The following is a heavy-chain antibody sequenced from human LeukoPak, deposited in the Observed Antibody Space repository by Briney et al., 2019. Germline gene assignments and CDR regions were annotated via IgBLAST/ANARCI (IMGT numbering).Heavy chain of an antibody. Sequence: SETLSLTCTVSGGSISSSTYYWGWIRQPPGKGLEWIGSIYYSGSTYYNPSLKSRVTISVDTSKNQFSLKLSSVTAADTAVFYCARLTWSGNYLDYWGQGPLVTVSS. D-gene: IGHD3-3*01. CDR1: GGSISSSTYY. V-gene: IGHV4-39*07. CDR2: IYYSGST. CDR3: ARLTWSGNYLDY. J-gene: IGHJ4*02.